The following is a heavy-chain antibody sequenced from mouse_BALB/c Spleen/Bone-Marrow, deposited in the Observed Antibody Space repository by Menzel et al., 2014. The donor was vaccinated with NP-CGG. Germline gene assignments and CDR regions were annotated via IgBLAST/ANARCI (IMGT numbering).Heavy chain of an antibody. CDR3: ARWLPPYYAMDY. Sequence: QVQLQQSGPELVKPGASVRISCKASGYTFTNYYIHWVKQRPGQGLEWIGWIYPVSVHANFNEKFRGKATLTADKSSSTAYMQPSSLTSEDSAVYFCARWLPPYYAMDYWGQGTSVTVSS. D-gene: IGHD2-2*01. CDR1: GYTFTNYY. V-gene: IGHV1S56*01. CDR2: IYPVSVHA. J-gene: IGHJ4*01.